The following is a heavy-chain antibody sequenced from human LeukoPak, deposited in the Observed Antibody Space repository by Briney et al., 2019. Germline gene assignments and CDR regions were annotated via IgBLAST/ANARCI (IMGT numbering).Heavy chain of an antibody. Sequence: PSETLSLTCTVSGGSISSSSYYWGWIRQPPGKGLVWLGNIHNSGNSNYNPSLKSRVTISRDTSNTQFSLNLRSVTAGDTAVYFCARDRGRVRYGDAFEFWGQGKMVTVSS. D-gene: IGHD4-17*01. J-gene: IGHJ3*01. CDR2: IHNSGNS. CDR3: ARDRGRVRYGDAFEF. V-gene: IGHV4-61*01. CDR1: GGSISSSSYY.